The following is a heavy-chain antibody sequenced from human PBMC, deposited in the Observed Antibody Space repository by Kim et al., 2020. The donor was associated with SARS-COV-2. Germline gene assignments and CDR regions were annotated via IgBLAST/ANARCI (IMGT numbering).Heavy chain of an antibody. V-gene: IGHV4-39*01. Sequence: STPSLKSRVTLSVDTAKNQFSLKLGSVTAADTAVYYCARHYDSSGYYGDYWGQGTLVTVSS. CDR3: ARHYDSSGYYGDY. D-gene: IGHD3-22*01. J-gene: IGHJ4*02.